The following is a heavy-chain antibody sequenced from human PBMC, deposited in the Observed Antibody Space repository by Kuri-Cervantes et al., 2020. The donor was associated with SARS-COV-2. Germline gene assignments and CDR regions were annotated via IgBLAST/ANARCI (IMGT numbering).Heavy chain of an antibody. CDR2: VNPNSGNT. V-gene: IGHV1-8*01. CDR3: ATSPRGGRTRFDP. J-gene: IGHJ5*02. Sequence: ASVKVSCKASGYTFTSYDINWVRQATGQGLEWMGWVNPNSGNTGYAQEFQGRVTMTRNTSISTAYMELSSLRSEDTAVYYCATSPRGGRTRFDPWGQGTLVTVSS. D-gene: IGHD2-15*01. CDR1: GYTFTSYD.